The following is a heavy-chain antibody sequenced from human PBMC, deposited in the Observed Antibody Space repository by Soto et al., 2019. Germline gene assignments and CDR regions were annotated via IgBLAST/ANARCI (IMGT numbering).Heavy chain of an antibody. D-gene: IGHD3-3*01. Sequence: EVQLVESGGVVVQPGGSLRLSCAASGFTFDDYTMHWVRQAPGKGLEWVSLISWDGGSTYYADSVKGRFTISRDNSKNSLYLQMNSLRTEDTALYYCAKDETAYDFLSGYKDYWGQGTLVTVSS. CDR2: ISWDGGST. J-gene: IGHJ4*02. V-gene: IGHV3-43*01. CDR3: AKDETAYDFLSGYKDY. CDR1: GFTFDDYT.